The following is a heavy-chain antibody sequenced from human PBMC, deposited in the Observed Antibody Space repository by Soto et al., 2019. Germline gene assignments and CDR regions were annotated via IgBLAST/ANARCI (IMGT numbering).Heavy chain of an antibody. V-gene: IGHV3-23*01. CDR3: ATRHLPYCSGGTCNPFGF. J-gene: IGHJ4*02. CDR1: GFTFTTYA. CDR2: ISVRGDST. D-gene: IGHD2-15*01. Sequence: PGGSLRLSCAASGFTFTTYAMSWVRQAPGKGLEWVSTISVRGDSTYYADSVKGRFAVSRDNSKNTIYLQMNSLRAEDTAIYYCATRHLPYCSGGTCNPFGFWGQGTLVTVYS.